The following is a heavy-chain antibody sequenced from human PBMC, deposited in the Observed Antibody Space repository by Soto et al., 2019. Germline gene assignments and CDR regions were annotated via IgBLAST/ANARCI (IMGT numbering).Heavy chain of an antibody. V-gene: IGHV3-23*01. D-gene: IGHD3-22*01. Sequence: PGGSLRLSCAASGFTFSSYAMSWVRQAPGKGLEWVSAISGSGGSTYYADSVKGRFTISRDNSKNTLYLQMNSLRAEDTAVYYCARRPITMIVVLPLDYWGQGTLVTVSS. CDR3: ARRPITMIVVLPLDY. CDR1: GFTFSSYA. J-gene: IGHJ4*02. CDR2: ISGSGGST.